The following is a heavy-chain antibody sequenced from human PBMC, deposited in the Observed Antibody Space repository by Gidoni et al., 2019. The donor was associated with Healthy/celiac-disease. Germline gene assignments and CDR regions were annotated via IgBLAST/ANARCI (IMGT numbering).Heavy chain of an antibody. Sequence: QLQLQESGPGLVQPSETLSLTCTVSGCSISSSSYYWGWIRQPPGKGLEWIGSIYYSGSTYYNPSLKSRVTISVDTSKNQFSLKLSSVTAADTAVYYCARGEITMVRGVIMGPFDYWGQGTLVTVSS. CDR1: GCSISSSSYY. V-gene: IGHV4-39*01. D-gene: IGHD3-10*01. CDR3: ARGEITMVRGVIMGPFDY. J-gene: IGHJ4*02. CDR2: IYYSGST.